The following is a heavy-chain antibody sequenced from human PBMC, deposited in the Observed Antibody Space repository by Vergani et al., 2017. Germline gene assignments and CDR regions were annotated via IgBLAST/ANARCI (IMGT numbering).Heavy chain of an antibody. CDR2: ISGRGGST. V-gene: IGHV3-23*01. J-gene: IGHJ4*02. D-gene: IGHD2-2*02. Sequence: EVQLLESGGGLVQPGGSLRLSCAASGCTFSSYAMSWVRQAPGKGLEWVSAISGRGGSTYYTDSVKGRFTISRDNSKNTLYLQMNSLRAEDPDVYYFAKGGTGYCSSTSCYMRAAPLGYWGQGTLVTVSS. CDR1: GCTFSSYA. CDR3: AKGGTGYCSSTSCYMRAAPLGY.